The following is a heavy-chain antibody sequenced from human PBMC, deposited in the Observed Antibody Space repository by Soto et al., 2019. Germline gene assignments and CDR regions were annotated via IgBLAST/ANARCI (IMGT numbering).Heavy chain of an antibody. V-gene: IGHV3-33*01. J-gene: IGHJ6*02. CDR2: IWYDGSNK. CDR1: GFTFSSYG. D-gene: IGHD6-25*01. Sequence: GGSLRLSCAASGFTFSSYGMHWVRQAPGKGLEWVAVIWYDGSNKYYADSVKGRFTISRDNSKNTLYLQMNSLRAEDTAVYYCAREDIAAAGIDYYYYGMDVWGQGTTVTVSS. CDR3: AREDIAAAGIDYYYYGMDV.